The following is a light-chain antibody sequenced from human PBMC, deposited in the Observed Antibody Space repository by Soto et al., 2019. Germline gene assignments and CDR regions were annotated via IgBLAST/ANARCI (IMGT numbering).Light chain of an antibody. CDR3: CSYAGSDTFV. CDR1: SSDVGYYNY. V-gene: IGLV2-11*01. Sequence: QSVLTQPRSVSGSPGQSVTISCTGTSSDVGYYNYVSWYQQHPGKAPKLMIYDVNKRPSGVPDRFSGSKSGNTASLNISGLQAEDEADYSCCSYAGSDTFVFGGGTKLTVL. CDR2: DVN. J-gene: IGLJ2*01.